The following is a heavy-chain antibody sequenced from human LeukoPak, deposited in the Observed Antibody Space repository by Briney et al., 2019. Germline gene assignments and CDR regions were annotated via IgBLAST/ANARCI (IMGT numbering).Heavy chain of an antibody. Sequence: PGGSLRLSCAASGFTFSSYAMSWVRQAPGKGLEWVSAISGGGGSTYYADSVKGRLTISRDNSKNTLYLQMNSLRAEDTAVYYCAKDPYDYVWGSYRGYYYYGMDVWGQGTTVTVSS. CDR2: ISGGGGST. CDR3: AKDPYDYVWGSYRGYYYYGMDV. CDR1: GFTFSSYA. J-gene: IGHJ6*02. V-gene: IGHV3-23*01. D-gene: IGHD3-16*02.